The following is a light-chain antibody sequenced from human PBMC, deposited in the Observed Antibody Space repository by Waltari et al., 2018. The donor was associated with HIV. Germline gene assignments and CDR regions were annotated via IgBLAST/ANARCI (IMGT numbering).Light chain of an antibody. CDR2: DVT. CDR3: CSYAGSYTFV. Sequence: QSAPTQPRSVSRSPGQSVAISCPGTTSDVGVYNSFPWYQQHLGKALKLLIYDVTKRPSGVPDRFSGSKSGNTASLTISGLQAEDEADYYCCSYAGSYTFVFGGGTKLTVL. V-gene: IGLV2-11*01. J-gene: IGLJ3*02. CDR1: TSDVGVYNS.